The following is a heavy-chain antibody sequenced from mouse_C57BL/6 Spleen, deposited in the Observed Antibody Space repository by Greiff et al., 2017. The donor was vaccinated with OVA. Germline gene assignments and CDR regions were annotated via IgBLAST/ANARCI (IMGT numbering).Heavy chain of an antibody. D-gene: IGHD3-2*02. V-gene: IGHV5-17*01. J-gene: IGHJ4*01. CDR2: ISSGSSTI. CDR1: GFTFSDYG. Sequence: EVKLVESGGGLVKPGGSLKLSCAASGFTFSDYGMHWVRQAPEQGLEWVAYISSGSSTIYYADTVKGRFTISRDNAKNTLFLQMSSLRSEDTAMYYCARRAQALYYYAMDYWGQGTSVTVSS. CDR3: ARRAQALYYYAMDY.